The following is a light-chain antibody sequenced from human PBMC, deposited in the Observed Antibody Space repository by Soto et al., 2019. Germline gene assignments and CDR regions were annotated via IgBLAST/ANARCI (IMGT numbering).Light chain of an antibody. CDR2: DAS. J-gene: IGKJ5*01. CDR1: QDISNY. V-gene: IGKV1-33*01. Sequence: DIQMTQSPSSLSASVGDRVTITCQASQDISNYLNWYQQKPGKAPKVLIYDASTLETGVPSRFSGSGSGTEFTFTISSLQPEDIATYYCQQFGNFPITFGQGTRLEIK. CDR3: QQFGNFPIT.